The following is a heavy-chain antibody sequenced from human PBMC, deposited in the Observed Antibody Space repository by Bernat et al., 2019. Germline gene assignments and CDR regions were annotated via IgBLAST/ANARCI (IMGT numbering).Heavy chain of an antibody. V-gene: IGHV1-18*01. D-gene: IGHD2-15*01. CDR3: ARGRDVVVVAATPGRYYYYGMDV. CDR1: GYTFTSYG. Sequence: QVQLVQSGAEVKKPGASVKVSCKASGYTFTSYGISWVRLAPGQGLEWMGWISAYNGNTNYAQKLQGRVTMTTDTSTSTAYMELRSLRSDDTAVYYCARGRDVVVVAATPGRYYYYGMDVWGQGTTVTVSS. J-gene: IGHJ6*02. CDR2: ISAYNGNT.